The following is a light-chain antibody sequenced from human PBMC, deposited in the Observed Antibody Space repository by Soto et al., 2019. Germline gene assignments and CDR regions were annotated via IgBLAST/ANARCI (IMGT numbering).Light chain of an antibody. CDR1: QSVSNNY. CDR3: QQYGSSGT. CDR2: GAS. Sequence: EIVLTQSPGTLSLSPGERATLSCRASQSVSNNYLAWYQQKPGQAPRLLIYGASNRATGTPDRFSGSGAGTDFTLTTSGMEAEEFAVYYCQQYGSSGTFGQGTKVDIK. J-gene: IGKJ1*01. V-gene: IGKV3-20*01.